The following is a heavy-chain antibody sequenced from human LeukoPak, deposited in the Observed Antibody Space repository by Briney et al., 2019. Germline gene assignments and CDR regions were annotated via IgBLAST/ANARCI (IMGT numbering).Heavy chain of an antibody. CDR3: AAPDYDSIAFDF. V-gene: IGHV3-48*03. Sequence: GGSLRLPCAASGFTFSSYEMNWVRQAPGKGLEWVSYISSSGSIIYYADSVKGRFTISRDNAKNLLYLQMNSLRAEDTAVYYCAAPDYDSIAFDFWGQGTMVTVSS. J-gene: IGHJ3*01. CDR1: GFTFSSYE. CDR2: ISSSGSII. D-gene: IGHD3-22*01.